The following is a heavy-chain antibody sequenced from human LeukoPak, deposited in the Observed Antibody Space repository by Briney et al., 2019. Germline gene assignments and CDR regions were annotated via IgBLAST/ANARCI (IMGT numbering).Heavy chain of an antibody. CDR2: ISGYNGNT. CDR1: GYTFTRYG. CDR3: ARAEGVVVAAHIDV. V-gene: IGHV1-18*01. J-gene: IGHJ6*03. Sequence: ASVKVSCKASGYTFTRYGIYWVRQAPGQGLEWMDWISGYNGNTKYAQNFQGRVSVTTDTSTSTAYMELRSLRSDDTAVYYCARAEGVVVAAHIDVWGKGTTVTVSS. D-gene: IGHD2-15*01.